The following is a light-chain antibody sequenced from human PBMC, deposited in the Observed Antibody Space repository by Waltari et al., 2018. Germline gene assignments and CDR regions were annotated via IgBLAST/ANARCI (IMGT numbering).Light chain of an antibody. Sequence: EILLTQSPGTLSLSPGERATLSCRAGQSVGRSLAWYQQKPGPPPRLLIYGSSNRATGTPDRFSGGGSGTDFSLTISRLGPEDVAVYYCQHYVSLPVTFGQGTKVEIK. CDR3: QHYVSLPVT. CDR2: GSS. J-gene: IGKJ1*01. V-gene: IGKV3-20*01. CDR1: QSVGRS.